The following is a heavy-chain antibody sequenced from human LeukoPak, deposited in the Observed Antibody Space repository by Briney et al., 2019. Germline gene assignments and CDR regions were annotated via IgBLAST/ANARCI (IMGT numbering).Heavy chain of an antibody. CDR1: GGSISSSSYY. V-gene: IGHV4-39*01. CDR3: ARPGYCSSTSCYDP. J-gene: IGHJ5*02. CDR2: IYYSGST. D-gene: IGHD2-2*01. Sequence: SETLSLTCTVSGGSISSSSYYWGWIRQPPGKGLEWIGSIYYSGSTYYNPSLKSRVTISVDTSKNQFSLKLSSVTAADTAVYYCARPGYCSSTSCYDPWGQGTLVTVSS.